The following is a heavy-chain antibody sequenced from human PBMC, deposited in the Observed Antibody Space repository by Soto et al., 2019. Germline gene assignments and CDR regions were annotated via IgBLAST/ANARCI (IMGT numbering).Heavy chain of an antibody. J-gene: IGHJ5*02. V-gene: IGHV3-23*01. CDR3: AKFSSSSGRWFDP. CDR2: ISGSGGST. CDR1: GFTFSNYA. D-gene: IGHD6-6*01. Sequence: EVQVLESGGGLVQPGGSLRLSCAASGFTFSNYAMSWVRQAPGKGLEWVSAISGSGGSTYYADSVKGRFTISRDNSKNTLYLQMYSLRAEDTAVYYCAKFSSSSGRWFDPWGQGTLVTVSS.